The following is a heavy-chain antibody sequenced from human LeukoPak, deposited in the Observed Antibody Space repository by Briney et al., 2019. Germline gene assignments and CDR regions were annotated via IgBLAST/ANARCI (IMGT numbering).Heavy chain of an antibody. CDR2: INPNSGGT. CDR3: AGTGVANSLAY. V-gene: IGHV1-2*02. J-gene: IGHJ4*02. Sequence: GASVKVSCKASGYTFTGYYMHWVRQAPGQGLEWMGWINPNSGGTNYAQKFQGRVTMTRDTSISTAYMELTTLKSGDTAMYYCAGTGVANSLAYWGQGTLVAASS. D-gene: IGHD4/OR15-4a*01. CDR1: GYTFTGYY.